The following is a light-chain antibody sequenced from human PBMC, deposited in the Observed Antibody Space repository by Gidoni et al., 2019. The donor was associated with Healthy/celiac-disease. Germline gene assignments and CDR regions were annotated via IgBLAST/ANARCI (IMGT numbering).Light chain of an antibody. Sequence: EIVLTQSPATLSLSPGARATLSCRASQSVSSYLAWYQQKPGQAPRLLIYDASNRATGIPARFSGSGSGTDFTLTISSLEPEEFAVYYCQQRSNWPLITFGQGTRLEIK. CDR3: QQRSNWPLIT. J-gene: IGKJ5*01. V-gene: IGKV3-11*01. CDR1: QSVSSY. CDR2: DAS.